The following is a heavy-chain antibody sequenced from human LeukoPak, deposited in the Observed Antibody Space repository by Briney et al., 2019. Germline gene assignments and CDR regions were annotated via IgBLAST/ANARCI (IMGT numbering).Heavy chain of an antibody. J-gene: IGHJ4*02. D-gene: IGHD1-26*01. CDR2: ISSSSSYI. CDR3: ARERTIVGAPYYFDY. V-gene: IGHV3-21*01. Sequence: GGSLRLSCAASGFTFSSYSMNWVRQAPGKGLEWVSSISSSSSYIYYADSVKGRFTISRDNAKNSLYLQMNSLRAEDTAVYYCARERTIVGAPYYFDYWGQGTLVTVSS. CDR1: GFTFSSYS.